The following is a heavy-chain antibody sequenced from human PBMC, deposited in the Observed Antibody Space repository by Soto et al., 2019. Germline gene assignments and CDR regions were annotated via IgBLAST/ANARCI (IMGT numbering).Heavy chain of an antibody. CDR3: ARDGMGGSERYFDWLRPRIPRTDYGMDV. CDR2: IWYDGSNK. V-gene: IGHV3-33*01. Sequence: QVQLVESGGGVVQPGRSLRLSCAASGFTFSSYGMHWVRQAPGKGLEWVAVIWYDGSNKYYADSVKGRFTISRDNSKNTLYLQMNSLRAEDTAVYYCARDGMGGSERYFDWLRPRIPRTDYGMDVWGRGTTVTVSS. CDR1: GFTFSSYG. D-gene: IGHD3-9*01. J-gene: IGHJ6*02.